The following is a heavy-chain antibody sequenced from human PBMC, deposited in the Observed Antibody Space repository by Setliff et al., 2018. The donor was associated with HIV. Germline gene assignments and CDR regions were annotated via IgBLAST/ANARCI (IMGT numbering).Heavy chain of an antibody. CDR2: INPNSGGT. Sequence: ASVKVSCKASGYTFTDYYMHWVRQAPGQGLEWMGWINPNSGGTNYAQKFQGRVTMTRDTSTSTAYMELRSLRSDDTAVYYCATAAARFQHWGQGTLVTVSS. V-gene: IGHV1-2*02. J-gene: IGHJ1*01. CDR1: GYTFTDYY. CDR3: ATAAARFQH. D-gene: IGHD6-13*01.